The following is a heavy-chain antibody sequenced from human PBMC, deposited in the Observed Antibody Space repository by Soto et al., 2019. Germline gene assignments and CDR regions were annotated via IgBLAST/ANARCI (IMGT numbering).Heavy chain of an antibody. CDR3: AREFYDSSGFDY. D-gene: IGHD3-22*01. CDR1: GFTFSSYG. CDR2: IWYDGSNK. V-gene: IGHV3-33*01. Sequence: QVQLVESGGGVVQPGRSLRLSCAASGFTFSSYGMHWVRQAPGKGLEWVAVIWYDGSNKYYADSVKGRFTISRDNSKNTLYLQMNSLRAEDTAVYYCAREFYDSSGFDYWGQGTLVTVSS. J-gene: IGHJ4*02.